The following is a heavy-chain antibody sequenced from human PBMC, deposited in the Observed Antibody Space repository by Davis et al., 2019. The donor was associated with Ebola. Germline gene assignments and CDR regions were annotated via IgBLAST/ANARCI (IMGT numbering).Heavy chain of an antibody. D-gene: IGHD3-22*01. CDR1: GYTFTSYY. V-gene: IGHV1-46*01. CDR2: INPSGCST. J-gene: IGHJ4*02. Sequence: ASVKVSCKASGYTFTSYYMHWVRQSPGQGLEWMGLINPSGCSTSYAQKFQGRVTMTRDTSTSTVYMELSSLRSEDTAVYYCASQYDSSGYYYEYYIDYWGQGTLVTVSS. CDR3: ASQYDSSGYYYEYYIDY.